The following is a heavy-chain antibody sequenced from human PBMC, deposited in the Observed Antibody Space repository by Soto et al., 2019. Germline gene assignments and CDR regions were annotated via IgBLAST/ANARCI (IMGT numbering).Heavy chain of an antibody. CDR1: GYSFTSYW. V-gene: IGHV5-51*01. Sequence: GESLKISCKGSGYSFTSYWIGWVRQMXGKGLEWMGIIYPGDSDTRYSPSFQGQVTISADKSISTAYLQWSSLKASDTAMYYCASNIMTTVTTGAFDIWGQGTMVTVSS. J-gene: IGHJ3*02. D-gene: IGHD4-17*01. CDR3: ASNIMTTVTTGAFDI. CDR2: IYPGDSDT.